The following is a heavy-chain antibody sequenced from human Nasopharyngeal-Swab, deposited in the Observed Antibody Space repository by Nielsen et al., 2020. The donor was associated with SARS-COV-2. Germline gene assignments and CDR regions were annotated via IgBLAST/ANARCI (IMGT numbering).Heavy chain of an antibody. D-gene: IGHD6-19*01. CDR3: ARDGEVSSGSSRFEH. Sequence: ASVYLSCKTSGYGFSTYYIHCVRQAPGHGLDWVGLINPPGGYTKYAKKFQGRVTMTRDTSARTVYMELSSLKPEDTAVYDCARDGEVSSGSSRFEHWGQGSLVSVSS. J-gene: IGHJ4*02. V-gene: IGHV1-46*01. CDR2: INPPGGYT. CDR1: GYGFSTYY.